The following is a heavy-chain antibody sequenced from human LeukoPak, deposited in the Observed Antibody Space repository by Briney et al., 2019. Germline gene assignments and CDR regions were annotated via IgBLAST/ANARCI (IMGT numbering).Heavy chain of an antibody. Sequence: PSETLSLTCAVSGGSISGDNWWSWVRQAPGKGLEWIGEVDHSGSTNHNPSLKSRVTISVDTSKNQFSLRLSSVTAADTAVYYCASMAVTTGGYSYGMDVWGQGTTVTVSS. CDR3: ASMAVTTGGYSYGMDV. CDR1: GGSISGDNW. V-gene: IGHV4-4*02. D-gene: IGHD4-17*01. J-gene: IGHJ6*02. CDR2: VDHSGST.